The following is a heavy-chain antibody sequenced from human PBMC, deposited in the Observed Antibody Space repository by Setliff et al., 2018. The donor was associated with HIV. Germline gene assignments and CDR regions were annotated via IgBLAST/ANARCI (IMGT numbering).Heavy chain of an antibody. J-gene: IGHJ6*03. Sequence: PAETLSLTCAVYGGSFSGYYWSWIRQAPGKGLEWIGEINHSGSSNYNPSLKSRVTVSVDTSKNQFSLELSSVTAADTSVFFCSRVANRRGPPGITGTTGYSYYMDVWGKGPTVTVSS. V-gene: IGHV4-34*01. D-gene: IGHD1-7*01. CDR1: GGSFSGYY. CDR3: SRVANRRGPPGITGTTGYSYYMDV. CDR2: INHSGSS.